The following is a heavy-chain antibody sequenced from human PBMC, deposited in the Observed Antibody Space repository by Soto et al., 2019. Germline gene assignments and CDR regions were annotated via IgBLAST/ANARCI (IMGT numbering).Heavy chain of an antibody. Sequence: GESLKISCAASGFTFSSYAMSWVRQAPGKGLEWVSAISGSGGSTYYADSVKGRFTISRDNSKNTLYLQMNSLRAEDTAVYYCAKRGYGSGSYLLDYWGQGTLVTVSS. V-gene: IGHV3-23*01. J-gene: IGHJ4*02. CDR2: ISGSGGST. CDR3: AKRGYGSGSYLLDY. D-gene: IGHD3-10*01. CDR1: GFTFSSYA.